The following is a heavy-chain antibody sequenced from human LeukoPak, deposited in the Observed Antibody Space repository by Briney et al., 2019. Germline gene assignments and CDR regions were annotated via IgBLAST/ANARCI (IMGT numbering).Heavy chain of an antibody. J-gene: IGHJ4*02. V-gene: IGHV1-46*01. D-gene: IGHD6-19*01. CDR3: ARVVKYRSGPLTDLLPYYFDY. CDR2: INPSCGCT. CDR1: GYTFTSYY. Sequence: ASVKVSCKASGYTFTSYYIHWVRQAPGQGLEWMGIINPSCGCTSYAQKFQGRVTMTRDMSTRTAYMELSSLRSDDMAVYYCARVVKYRSGPLTDLLPYYFDYWGQGTLVTVSS.